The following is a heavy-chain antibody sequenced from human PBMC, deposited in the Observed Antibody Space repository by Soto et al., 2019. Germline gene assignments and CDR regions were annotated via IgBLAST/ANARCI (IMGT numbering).Heavy chain of an antibody. J-gene: IGHJ6*02. Sequence: SETLSLTCAVSGGSISSSNWWSWVRQPPGKGLEWIGEIFHSGSTNYNPSLKSRVTISVDKSKNQFSLKLSSVTAADTAVYYCARYKSNYYYGMDVWGQGTTVTVSS. CDR3: ARYKSNYYYGMDV. CDR1: GGSISSSNW. D-gene: IGHD1-20*01. CDR2: IFHSGST. V-gene: IGHV4-4*02.